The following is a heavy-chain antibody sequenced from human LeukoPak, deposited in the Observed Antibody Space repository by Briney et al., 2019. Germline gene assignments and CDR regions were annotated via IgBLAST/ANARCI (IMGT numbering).Heavy chain of an antibody. Sequence: GGSLRLSCAASGFTFSSYAMTWVRQAPGKGLEWVSDISGSGGSTFYADSVKSRFTISRDNSKNTLYLQLNSLRAEDTAVYYCARPGYTFGPYYFDYWGQGTQVTVSS. V-gene: IGHV3-23*01. D-gene: IGHD5-18*01. CDR1: GFTFSSYA. CDR3: ARPGYTFGPYYFDY. CDR2: ISGSGGST. J-gene: IGHJ4*02.